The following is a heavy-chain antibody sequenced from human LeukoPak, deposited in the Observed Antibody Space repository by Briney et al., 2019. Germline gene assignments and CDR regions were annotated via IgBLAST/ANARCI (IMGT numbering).Heavy chain of an antibody. CDR1: GFSFSTYG. CDR2: ISSEGSQR. V-gene: IGHV3-30*03. J-gene: IGHJ4*02. CDR3: VREDKDTYYFDY. Sequence: GGSLRLSCAASGFSFSTYGMHWVHQAPGKGPEWLTIISSEGSQRHFADSVKGRFTISRDNSKNMLYLQMNSLRAEDTAVYYCVREDKDTYYFDYWGQGTLVTVSS.